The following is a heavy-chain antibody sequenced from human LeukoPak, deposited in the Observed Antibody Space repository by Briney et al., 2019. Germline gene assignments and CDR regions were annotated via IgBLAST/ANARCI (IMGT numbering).Heavy chain of an antibody. V-gene: IGHV3-7*01. CDR1: GFTFSSYW. D-gene: IGHD3-16*01. CDR2: IREDGNEK. CDR3: ARDYIGGWNDH. Sequence: GGSLRLSCSASGFTFSSYWMSWVRQTTGKGLECVAKIREDGNEKFYVDSVKGRFTISRDNAKNSVYLQMNSLRVEDTAVYFCARDYIGGWNDHWGQGTLVTVTS. J-gene: IGHJ4*02.